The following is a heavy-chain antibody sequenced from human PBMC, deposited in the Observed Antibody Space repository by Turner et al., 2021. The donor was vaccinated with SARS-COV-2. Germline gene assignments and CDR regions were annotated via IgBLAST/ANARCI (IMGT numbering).Heavy chain of an antibody. V-gene: IGHV1-69*01. J-gene: IGHJ6*02. CDR1: GGTFSSYA. CDR3: ARKGLTGVPAAISRPNYYYYYGMDV. CDR2: IIPISGTA. Sequence: QVQLVQSGAEVKKPGSSVKVSCKATGGTFSSYAISCVRQAPGQGLEWMGGIIPISGTANYAHKFQGRVTITADESTSTAYMELSSLRSEDTAVYYCARKGLTGVPAAISRPNYYYYYGMDVWGQGTTVTVSS. D-gene: IGHD2-2*02.